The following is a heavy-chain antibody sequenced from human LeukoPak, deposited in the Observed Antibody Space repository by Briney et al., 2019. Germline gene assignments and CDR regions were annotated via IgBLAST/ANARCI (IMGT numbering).Heavy chain of an antibody. V-gene: IGHV4-4*02. CDR2: VHLDGRT. CDR3: AREGGFYRPLDY. J-gene: IGHJ4*02. D-gene: IGHD3-3*01. CDR1: GGSVINTNW. Sequence: SRTLSLTCGVSGGSVINTNWWTWVRQPPGKGLGWIGEVHLDGRTNYNPSLESRLTMSVDVSENQVSLNLTAVTAADTAVYYCAREGGFYRPLDYSGQGTLVTVSS.